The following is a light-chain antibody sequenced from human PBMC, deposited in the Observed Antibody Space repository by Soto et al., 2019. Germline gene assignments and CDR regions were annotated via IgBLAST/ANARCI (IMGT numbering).Light chain of an antibody. J-gene: IGLJ2*01. CDR1: ISDIGGYNY. CDR3: SSYTNTNSYIL. Sequence: QSALTQPPSVSGTPGQSITISCTGSISDIGGYNYVSWYQQFPGKAPRLIIFEVHDRPSGVSDRFSASKSGNTASLTISGLQAEDEADYYCSSYTNTNSYILFGGGTKLTVL. CDR2: EVH. V-gene: IGLV2-14*01.